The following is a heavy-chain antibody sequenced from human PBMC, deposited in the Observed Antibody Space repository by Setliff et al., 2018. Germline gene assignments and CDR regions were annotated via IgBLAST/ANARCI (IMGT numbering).Heavy chain of an antibody. CDR2: IYPGDSDT. CDR1: GYSFTSYW. V-gene: IGHV5-51*01. D-gene: IGHD3-22*01. J-gene: IGHJ6*02. CDR3: ARYDSSGYHYYYGMDV. Sequence: GESLKISCKGSGYSFTSYWIGWVRQMPGKGLEWMGIIYPGDSDTRYSPSFQGQVTISADKSISTAYLQWSSLKASDTAVYYCARYDSSGYHYYYGMDVRGQGTTVTVSS.